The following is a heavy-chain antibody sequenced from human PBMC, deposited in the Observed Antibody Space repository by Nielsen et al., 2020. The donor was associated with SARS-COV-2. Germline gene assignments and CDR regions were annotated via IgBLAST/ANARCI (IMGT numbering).Heavy chain of an antibody. Sequence: SETLSLTCTVSGGSISSSSYYWSWIRQPPGKGLEWIGYIYYSGSTNYNPSLKSRVTISVDTSKNQFSLKLSSVTAADTAVYYCARPSAAAAFDIWGQGTMVTVSS. CDR2: IYYSGST. CDR3: ARPSAAAAFDI. D-gene: IGHD1-26*01. CDR1: GGSISSSSYY. J-gene: IGHJ3*02. V-gene: IGHV4-61*01.